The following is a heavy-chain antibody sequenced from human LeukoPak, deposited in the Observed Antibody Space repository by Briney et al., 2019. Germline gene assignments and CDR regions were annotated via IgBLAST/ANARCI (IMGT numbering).Heavy chain of an antibody. CDR3: ARELWFVNAPGSWFDP. V-gene: IGHV4-30-2*01. J-gene: IGHJ5*02. Sequence: SETLSLTCAVSGVSISSGDYSWSWIRQPSGKGLEWIGYIFHSGSSYYNPSLKSRVTISVDKSKNQFSLRLTSVTAADTAVYYCARELWFVNAPGSWFDPWGQGTLVTVSS. CDR2: IFHSGSS. D-gene: IGHD3-10*01. CDR1: GVSISSGDYS.